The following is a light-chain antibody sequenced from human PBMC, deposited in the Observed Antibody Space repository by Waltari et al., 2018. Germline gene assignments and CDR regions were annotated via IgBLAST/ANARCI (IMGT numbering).Light chain of an antibody. CDR1: QSVLSNNQNY. Sequence: DFVMTQSPDSLAVSLGERATINCRSSQSVLSNNQNYLAWYQQKPGQPPKLRIYWASTRASGVPDRVGGSGSGTDFTLTISSLQAEDVAVYYCQQHHSAPLTFGGGTKVEI. CDR3: QQHHSAPLT. J-gene: IGKJ4*01. V-gene: IGKV4-1*01. CDR2: WAS.